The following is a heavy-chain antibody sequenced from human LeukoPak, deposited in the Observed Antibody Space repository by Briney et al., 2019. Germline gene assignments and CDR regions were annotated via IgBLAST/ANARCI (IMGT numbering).Heavy chain of an antibody. Sequence: GGSLRLSCTASKFTFSNYGMQWVRQAPGKGVEWVAVVSSDGGTKYYADSVKGRFTISRDNSRNTMYLQMDSLRAEDTAVYYCAKEYDSGGYGANFDYWGQGTLVTVSS. J-gene: IGHJ4*02. D-gene: IGHD3-10*01. CDR2: VSSDGGTK. V-gene: IGHV3-30*18. CDR1: KFTFSNYG. CDR3: AKEYDSGGYGANFDY.